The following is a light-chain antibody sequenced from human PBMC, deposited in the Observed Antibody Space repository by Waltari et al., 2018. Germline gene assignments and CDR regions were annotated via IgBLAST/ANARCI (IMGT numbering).Light chain of an antibody. V-gene: IGLV2-14*01. CDR1: SSDVGGYNY. CDR3: SSYTTSTLVV. CDR2: EVN. J-gene: IGLJ2*01. Sequence: QSALTQPASVSGSPGQSITISCIGTSSDVGGYNYVSWYQQHPGKAPKLMIYEVNNRPSGVSNRFSGSKSGNTASLTISGLQAEDEADYYCSSYTTSTLVVFGGGTKLTVL.